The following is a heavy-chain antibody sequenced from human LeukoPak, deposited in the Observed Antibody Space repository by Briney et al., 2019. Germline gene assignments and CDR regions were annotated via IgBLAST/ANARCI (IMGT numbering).Heavy chain of an antibody. CDR2: ISGSGGST. CDR3: AKGGGYCSSTSCYGIDY. D-gene: IGHD2-2*01. J-gene: IGHJ4*02. Sequence: GGSLRLSCAASGFTFSSYAMSWARQAPGKGLEWVSAISGSGGSTYYADSVKGRFTISRDNSKNTLYLQMNSLRAEDTAVYYCAKGGGYCSSTSCYGIDYWGQGTLVTVSS. V-gene: IGHV3-23*01. CDR1: GFTFSSYA.